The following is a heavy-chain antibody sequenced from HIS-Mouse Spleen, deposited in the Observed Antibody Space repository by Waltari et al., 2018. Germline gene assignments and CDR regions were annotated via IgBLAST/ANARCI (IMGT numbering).Heavy chain of an antibody. CDR3: ATRPRQDAFDI. CDR1: GGSISSSSYY. J-gene: IGHJ3*02. D-gene: IGHD6-6*01. V-gene: IGHV4-39*07. CDR2: IYYSGGS. Sequence: QLQLQESGPGLVKPSETLSLTCTVSGGSISSSSYYWGWIRQPPGKGLEWIGSIYYSGGSYYNPTLKSRVTISVDTSKNQFSLKLSSVTAADTAVYYCATRPRQDAFDIWGQGTMVTVSS.